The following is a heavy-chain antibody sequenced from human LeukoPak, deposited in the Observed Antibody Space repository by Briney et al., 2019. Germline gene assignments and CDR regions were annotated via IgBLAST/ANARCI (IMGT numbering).Heavy chain of an antibody. CDR3: ARERIERYTYASSDFDY. CDR1: GGSISSGSYH. CDR2: IYTSGST. V-gene: IGHV4-61*09. D-gene: IGHD5-18*01. J-gene: IGHJ4*02. Sequence: SETLSLTCTVSGGSISSGSYHWSWIRQPAGKGLEWIGHIYTSGSTNYNLSLKSRVTISVDTSKNQFSLKVTSVTAADTALYYCARERIERYTYASSDFDYWGRGTLVTVSS.